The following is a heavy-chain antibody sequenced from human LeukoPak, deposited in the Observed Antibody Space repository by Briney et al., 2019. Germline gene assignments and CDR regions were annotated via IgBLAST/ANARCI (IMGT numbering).Heavy chain of an antibody. CDR2: IYPGDSDT. J-gene: IGHJ4*02. CDR1: GYSFTSYW. Sequence: GESLKISCKGSGYSFTSYWIGWVRQMPGKGLEWMGIIYPGDSDTGYSPSFQGQVTISADKSISTAYLQWSSLKASDTAMYYCARQDSSGYYEGNFDYWGQGTLVTVSS. V-gene: IGHV5-51*01. CDR3: ARQDSSGYYEGNFDY. D-gene: IGHD3-22*01.